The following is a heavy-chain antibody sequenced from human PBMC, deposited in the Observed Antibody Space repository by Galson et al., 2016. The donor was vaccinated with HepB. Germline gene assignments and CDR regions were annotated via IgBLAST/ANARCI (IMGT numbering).Heavy chain of an antibody. J-gene: IGHJ4*02. D-gene: IGHD6-19*01. Sequence: SLRLSCAASGFTFSRYGMHWVRQAPGKGLEWVAAISYDGSHKYYADSVKGRFTISRDNSKNTVYLQANSLGAEDTAVYYCGKRIPVAGSWGGGLDYWGQGTLVTVSS. CDR1: GFTFSRYG. CDR3: GKRIPVAGSWGGGLDY. CDR2: ISYDGSHK. V-gene: IGHV3-30*18.